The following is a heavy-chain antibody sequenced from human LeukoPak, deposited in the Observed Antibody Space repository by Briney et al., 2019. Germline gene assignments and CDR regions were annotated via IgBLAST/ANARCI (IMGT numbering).Heavy chain of an antibody. CDR1: GFTVSGNY. J-gene: IGHJ3*02. CDR3: ARDRSGSSGWYDAFDI. CDR2: IYSGGST. D-gene: IGHD6-19*01. V-gene: IGHV3-53*01. Sequence: AGGSLRLSCAASGFTVSGNYMSWVRQAPGKGLEWVSVIYSGGSTYHADSVKGRFTISRDNSKNTLYLQMNSLRAEDTAVYYCARDRSGSSGWYDAFDIWGQGTMVTVSS.